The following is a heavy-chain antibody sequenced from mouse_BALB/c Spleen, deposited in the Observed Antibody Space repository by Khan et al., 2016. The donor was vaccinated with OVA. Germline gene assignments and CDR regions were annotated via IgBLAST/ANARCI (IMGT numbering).Heavy chain of an antibody. J-gene: IGHJ2*01. CDR3: ARIYGGDFDY. Sequence: EVQLVESGPGLVKPSQSLSLTCTVTGYSITSDYAWNWIRQFPGNKLEWMGYISYSGNIHYNPSLKSRIPITRDTSKNQFFLQLNSVTTEDTATYYCARIYGGDFDYWGQGTTLTVSS. V-gene: IGHV3-2*02. D-gene: IGHD1-1*01. CDR1: GYSITSDYA. CDR2: ISYSGNI.